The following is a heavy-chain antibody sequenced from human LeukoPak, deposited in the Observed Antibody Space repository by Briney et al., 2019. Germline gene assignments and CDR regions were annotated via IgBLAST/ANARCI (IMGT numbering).Heavy chain of an antibody. V-gene: IGHV7-4-1*02. Sequence: ASVKVSCKASGYTFTNYAMNWVRQAPGQGLEWMGWIHPSTGNPTYAQDFTGRFVFSLDTSVSTTYLQISSLKAEDTAVYYCARAYQRLGQLSLPDYWGQGTLVTVSS. CDR2: IHPSTGNP. J-gene: IGHJ4*02. CDR3: ARAYQRLGQLSLPDY. D-gene: IGHD3-16*02. CDR1: GYTFTNYA.